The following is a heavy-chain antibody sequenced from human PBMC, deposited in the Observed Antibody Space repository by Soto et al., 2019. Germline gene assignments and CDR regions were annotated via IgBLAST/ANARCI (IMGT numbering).Heavy chain of an antibody. CDR1: GFTFSSYA. CDR3: AKGWPLVGEPWFDP. Sequence: GGSLRVSCAASGFTFSSYAMSWVRQSPGKGLEWVSAISGSGGSTYYADSVKGRFTISRDNSKNTLYLQMNSLRAEDTAVYYCAKGWPLVGEPWFDPWGQGTLVTVSS. D-gene: IGHD1-26*01. CDR2: ISGSGGST. V-gene: IGHV3-23*01. J-gene: IGHJ5*02.